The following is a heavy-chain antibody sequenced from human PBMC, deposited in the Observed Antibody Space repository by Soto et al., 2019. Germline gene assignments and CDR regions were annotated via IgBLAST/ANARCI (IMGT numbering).Heavy chain of an antibody. Sequence: EVQLVESGGGLVQPGGSLRLSCAASGFTFSSYWMSWVRQAPGKGLEWVANIKQDGSEKYYVDSVKGRFTISRNNAKNALYLQMNSLRAEDTAVYYCARVWLADAFDIWGQGTMVTVSS. D-gene: IGHD6-19*01. CDR1: GFTFSSYW. J-gene: IGHJ3*02. CDR3: ARVWLADAFDI. V-gene: IGHV3-7*01. CDR2: IKQDGSEK.